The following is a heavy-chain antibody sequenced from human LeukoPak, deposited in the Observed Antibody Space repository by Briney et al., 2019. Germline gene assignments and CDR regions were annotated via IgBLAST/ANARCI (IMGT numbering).Heavy chain of an antibody. J-gene: IGHJ3*02. CDR2: IWYDGSNK. CDR3: WREASDAFDT. Sequence: GRSLRLSCAASGFTFSSYDMHWVRQAPGKGLEWVALIWYDGSNKNYADSVKGRFTISRDNSKNTLFLQINSLRAEDTAVYYCWREASDAFDTWGQGTMVTVSS. V-gene: IGHV3-33*01. CDR1: GFTFSSYD.